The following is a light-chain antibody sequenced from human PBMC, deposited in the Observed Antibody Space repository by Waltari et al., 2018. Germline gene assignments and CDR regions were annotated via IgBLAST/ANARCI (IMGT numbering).Light chain of an antibody. V-gene: IGLV1-47*01. CDR1: RSNIGRNY. Sequence: QSVLTQPPSASGTPGQRVTISCSGSRSNIGRNYVYWYQQLPGTAPKLLSYRNNQRPSGVPDRFSGSKSGTSASLAISGLRSEDEADYYCAAWDDSLSGRVFGGGTKVTVL. CDR2: RNN. CDR3: AAWDDSLSGRV. J-gene: IGLJ3*02.